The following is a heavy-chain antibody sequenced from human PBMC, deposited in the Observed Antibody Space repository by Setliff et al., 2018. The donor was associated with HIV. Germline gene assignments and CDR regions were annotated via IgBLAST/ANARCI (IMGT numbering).Heavy chain of an antibody. CDR1: GFTFSSYS. D-gene: IGHD6-25*01. Sequence: HPGGSLRLSCAASGFTFSSYSMNWVRQAPGKGLEWVSYLSRSGTVYYADSVKGRFTISRDNSKNTLYLQMNSLRVEDTAVYYCARQAADYWGQGTLVTVSS. V-gene: IGHV3-48*01. J-gene: IGHJ4*02. CDR3: ARQAADY. CDR2: LSRSGTV.